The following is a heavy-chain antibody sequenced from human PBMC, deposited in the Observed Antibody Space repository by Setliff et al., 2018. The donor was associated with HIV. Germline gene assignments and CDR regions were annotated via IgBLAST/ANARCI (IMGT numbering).Heavy chain of an antibody. CDR2: VGVDSDAT. V-gene: IGHV3-23*01. CDR1: GFAFSTFD. D-gene: IGHD1-26*01. CDR3: ARVGLGGAFDI. J-gene: IGHJ3*02. Sequence: TGGSLRLSCVASGFAFSTFDMNWVRQTPGKGLEWVAAVGVDSDATYYADSVKGRFTISRDNSKNTLYLQMNSLRAEDSAVYYCARVGLGGAFDIWGQGTKVTVS.